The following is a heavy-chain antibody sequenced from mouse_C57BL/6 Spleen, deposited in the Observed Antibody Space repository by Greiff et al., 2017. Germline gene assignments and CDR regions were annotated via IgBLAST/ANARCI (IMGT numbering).Heavy chain of an antibody. CDR3: ARSGKIDYDGAMDY. J-gene: IGHJ4*01. Sequence: VKLQQSGAELMKPGASVKLSCKATGYTFTGYWIEWVQQRPGHGLEWIGEILPGSGSTNYNEKFKSKATLTVDKSPSTVYMQLSSLTSEDSAVYYCARSGKIDYDGAMDYWGQGTSVTVSS. D-gene: IGHD2-4*01. V-gene: IGHV1-9*01. CDR2: ILPGSGST. CDR1: GYTFTGYW.